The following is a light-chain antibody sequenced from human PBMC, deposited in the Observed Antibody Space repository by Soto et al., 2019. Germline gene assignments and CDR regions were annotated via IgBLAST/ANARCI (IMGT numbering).Light chain of an antibody. V-gene: IGKV1-39*01. CDR2: GAS. CDR3: QRSYGSPPWT. Sequence: DIQMTQSPSSLSASVGDRVTITFRASQTISIFLNWYQQKPGKAPKLLIYGASTLQGGVPSRFSGSGSGTDFTLTISRLQPEDFATYYCQRSYGSPPWTFGQGTKVEIK. J-gene: IGKJ1*01. CDR1: QTISIF.